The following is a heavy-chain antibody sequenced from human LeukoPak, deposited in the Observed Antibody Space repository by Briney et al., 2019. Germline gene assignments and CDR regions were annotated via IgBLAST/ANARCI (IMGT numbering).Heavy chain of an antibody. Sequence: GASVKVSCKASGYTFINYYMHWVRQAPGQGLEWMGTINPSGGSTSYAQKFQGRVTMTRDTSTSTVYMELSSLRSEDTAVYYCARDLVLTAIYRYSMDVWGQGTTVTVSS. V-gene: IGHV1-46*01. CDR1: GYTFINYY. CDR2: INPSGGST. D-gene: IGHD2-21*02. CDR3: ARDLVLTAIYRYSMDV. J-gene: IGHJ6*02.